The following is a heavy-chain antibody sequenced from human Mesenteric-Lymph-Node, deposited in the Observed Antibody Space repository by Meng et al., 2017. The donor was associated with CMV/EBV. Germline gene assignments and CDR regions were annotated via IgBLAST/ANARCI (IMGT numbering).Heavy chain of an antibody. D-gene: IGHD3-16*01. Sequence: SVTVSYKASHYTYTSYYMHWLRQAPGQGLEWMGMINPSGGSTSYAQKFQGRVTMTRDTSTSTVYMELSSLGSEYTAVYYCARDRVWGWGQGTLVTVSS. V-gene: IGHV1-46*01. J-gene: IGHJ4*02. CDR3: ARDRVWG. CDR2: INPSGGST. CDR1: HYTYTSYY.